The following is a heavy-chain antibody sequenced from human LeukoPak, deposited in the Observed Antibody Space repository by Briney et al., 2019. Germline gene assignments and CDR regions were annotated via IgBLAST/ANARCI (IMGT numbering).Heavy chain of an antibody. CDR3: TTDLPP. CDR2: IRSKIDGGTT. J-gene: IGHJ5*02. Sequence: PGGSLRLSCVASGFTFSNVWMAWVRQAPGKGLEWVGRIRSKIDGGTTDYAAPVKGRITISRDDSKSTPYLQMNSLKIEDTAVYYCTTDLPPWGQGTLVTVSS. V-gene: IGHV3-15*01. CDR1: GFTFSNVW.